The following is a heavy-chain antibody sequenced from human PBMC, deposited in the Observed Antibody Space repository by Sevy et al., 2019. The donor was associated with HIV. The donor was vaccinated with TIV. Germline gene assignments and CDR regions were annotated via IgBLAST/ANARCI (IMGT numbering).Heavy chain of an antibody. CDR3: AKDYGSGSYFFDY. Sequence: GGSLRLSCAASGFTFSSYAMSWVRQAPGKGLEWVSAISGSGGSTYYADSVKGRFTISRDNPKNTLYLQMNSLRAEDTAVYYCAKDYGSGSYFFDYWGQGTLVTVSS. J-gene: IGHJ4*02. CDR1: GFTFSSYA. D-gene: IGHD3-10*01. V-gene: IGHV3-23*01. CDR2: ISGSGGST.